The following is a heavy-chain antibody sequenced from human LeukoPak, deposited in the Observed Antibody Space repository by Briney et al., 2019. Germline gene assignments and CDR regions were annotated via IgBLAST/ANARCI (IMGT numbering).Heavy chain of an antibody. J-gene: IGHJ4*02. D-gene: IGHD5-12*01. CDR3: ARVSSPGDIVATVEFDY. CDR1: GYSISSGYY. V-gene: IGHV4-38-2*02. CDR2: IYHSGST. Sequence: PSETLSLTCTVSGYSISSGYYWGWIRQPPGKGLEWIGSIYHSGSTYYNPSLKSRVTISVDTSKNQFSLKLSSVTAADTAVYYCARVSSPGDIVATVEFDYWGQGTLVTVSS.